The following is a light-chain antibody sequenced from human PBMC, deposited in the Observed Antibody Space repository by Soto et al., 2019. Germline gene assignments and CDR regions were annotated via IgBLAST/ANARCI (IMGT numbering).Light chain of an antibody. Sequence: DIQMSQSPSSLSASVGDSVTITCRASQDIRNYLAWYQQKPGKAPNLLIYAASTLQSGVPSRFSGSGSGTGFTLTISSLQPEDFATYFCQQLNTYPITFGQGTRLEIK. J-gene: IGKJ5*01. CDR2: AAS. CDR3: QQLNTYPIT. V-gene: IGKV1-9*01. CDR1: QDIRNY.